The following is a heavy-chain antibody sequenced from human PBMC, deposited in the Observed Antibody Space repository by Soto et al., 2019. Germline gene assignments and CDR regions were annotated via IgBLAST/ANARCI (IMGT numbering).Heavy chain of an antibody. CDR1: GGSISSVGYY. V-gene: IGHV4-31*03. CDR2: IYYSGST. J-gene: IGHJ6*02. D-gene: IGHD3-16*01. Sequence: PSETLSLTCTLSGGSISSVGYYWSWIRQHPGKGLEWIGYIYYSGSTYHNPSLKSRATISVDTSKNQFSLKLSSVTAADTAVYYCARGGIRVGMDVWGQGNTVTVSS. CDR3: ARGGIRVGMDV.